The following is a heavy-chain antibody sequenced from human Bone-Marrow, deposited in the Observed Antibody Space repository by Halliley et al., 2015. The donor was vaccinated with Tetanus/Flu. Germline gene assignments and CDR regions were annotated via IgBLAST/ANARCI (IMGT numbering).Heavy chain of an antibody. J-gene: IGHJ4*02. CDR3: ARFWSGYSVDY. V-gene: IGHV1-18*01. CDR2: ISTYNDKT. D-gene: IGHD3-3*01. Sequence: QLVQSGAEVKKPGASVKVSCKTSGYTFNSYGISWVRQAPGQGLEWMGWISTYNDKTNYALRLQGRVTMTTDTSTSTAYMELRSRRSDDTAVYYCARFWSGYSVDYWGQGTLVAVSS. CDR1: GYTFNSYG.